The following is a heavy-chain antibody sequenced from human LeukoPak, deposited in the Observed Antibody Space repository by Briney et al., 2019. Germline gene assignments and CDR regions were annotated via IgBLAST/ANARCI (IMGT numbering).Heavy chain of an antibody. CDR2: IYHSGST. V-gene: IGHV4-4*02. CDR3: ARTRYYYNSRSYGAPYYFDY. D-gene: IGHD3-10*01. CDR1: GGSISSSNW. Sequence: SETLSLTCAVSGGSISSSNWWSWVRQPPGKGLEWIGEIYHSGSTNYNPSLKSRVTISVDKSKNQFSLKLSSVTAADTAVYYCARTRYYYNSRSYGAPYYFDYWGQGTLVTVSS. J-gene: IGHJ4*02.